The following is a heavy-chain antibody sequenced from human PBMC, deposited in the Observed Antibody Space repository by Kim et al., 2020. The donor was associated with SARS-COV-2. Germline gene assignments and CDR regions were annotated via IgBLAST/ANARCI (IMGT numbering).Heavy chain of an antibody. V-gene: IGHV3-23*01. D-gene: IGHD1-26*01. J-gene: IGHJ5*01. CDR1: GFTFSRYS. CDR2: ISDIGGSL. CDR3: AKGCTYCSTNWFDC. Sequence: GGSLRLSCAASGFTFSRYSMAWVRQAPGKGLEWVSSISDIGGSLYYADSVKGRSTISRDNSKNTMYLQMNSLRVEDTAIYYCAKGCTYCSTNWFDCGSQGTPLTVSS.